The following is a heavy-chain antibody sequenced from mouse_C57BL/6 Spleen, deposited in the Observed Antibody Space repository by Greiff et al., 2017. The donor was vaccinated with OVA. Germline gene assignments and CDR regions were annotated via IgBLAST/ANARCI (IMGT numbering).Heavy chain of an antibody. CDR3: ARENGSDYFDY. Sequence: EVKLVESEGGLVQPGSSMKLSCTASGFTFSDYYMAWVRQVPEKGLEWVANINYDGSSTYYLDSLKSRFIISRDNAKNILYLQMSSLKSEDTATYYCARENGSDYFDYWGQGTTLTVSS. V-gene: IGHV5-16*01. D-gene: IGHD1-1*01. CDR2: INYDGSST. CDR1: GFTFSDYY. J-gene: IGHJ2*01.